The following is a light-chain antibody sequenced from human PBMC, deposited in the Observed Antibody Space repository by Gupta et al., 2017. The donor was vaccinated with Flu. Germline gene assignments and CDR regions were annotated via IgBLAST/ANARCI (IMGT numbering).Light chain of an antibody. CDR2: VNSDGTH. J-gene: IGLJ3*02. CDR3: QNWGTGIRV. V-gene: IGLV4-69*01. CDR1: SGHNSST. Sequence: QLLLTQSPSASASLGASVKVTCTLSSGHNSSTIAWHQLQPDKVPRFLMKVNSDGTHSKGDGIPGPFSGSSSWAERYLIISSLQSEDEADYYCQNWGTGIRVFGGGTKVTVL.